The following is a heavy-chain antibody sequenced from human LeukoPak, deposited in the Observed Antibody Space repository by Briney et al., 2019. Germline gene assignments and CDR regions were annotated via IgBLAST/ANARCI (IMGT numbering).Heavy chain of an antibody. CDR1: GFTFDDYA. V-gene: IGHV3-9*01. CDR3: AKATSSGWYGTHYYYYYGMDV. J-gene: IGHJ6*02. CDR2: ISWNSGSI. Sequence: GGSLRLSCAASGFTFDDYAMHWVRQAPVKGLEWVSGISWNSGSIGYADSVKGRFTISRDNAKNSLYLQMNSLRAEDTALYYCAKATSSGWYGTHYYYYYGMDVWGQGTTVTVSS. D-gene: IGHD6-19*01.